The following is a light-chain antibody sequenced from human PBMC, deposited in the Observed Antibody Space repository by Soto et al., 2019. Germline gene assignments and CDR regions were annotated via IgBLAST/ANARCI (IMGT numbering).Light chain of an antibody. V-gene: IGLV2-8*01. J-gene: IGLJ1*01. CDR1: SSDVGGYDY. CDR3: SSHAGTNGAFV. Sequence: QSVLTQPPSASGSPGQSVTISCTGTSSDVGGYDYVSWYQQHPGKAPKLMIYEVSKRPSGVPDRFSGSKSGNTASLTASGLQAEDEADYYCSSHAGTNGAFVFGTGTKVTV. CDR2: EVS.